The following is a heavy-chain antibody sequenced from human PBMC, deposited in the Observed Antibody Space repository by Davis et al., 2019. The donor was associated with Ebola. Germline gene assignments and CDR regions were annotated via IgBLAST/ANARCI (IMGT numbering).Heavy chain of an antibody. D-gene: IGHD1-26*01. CDR1: GFTFSSYG. J-gene: IGHJ3*02. CDR2: ISLDGSNK. V-gene: IGHV3-30*18. CDR3: AKDTSNIWFDI. Sequence: GGSLRLSCAASGFTFSSYGMHWVRQAPGKGLEWVAVISLDGSNKYYADSVKGRFTISRDNSKNTLYLQMNGLRVEDTAIYYCAKDTSNIWFDIWGQGTNVTVSS.